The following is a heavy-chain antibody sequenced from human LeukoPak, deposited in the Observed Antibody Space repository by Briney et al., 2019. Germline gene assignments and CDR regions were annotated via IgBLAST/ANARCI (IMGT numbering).Heavy chain of an antibody. CDR3: ARVDSSGYYYKVDY. Sequence: SETLSLTCTVSGGSISSYYWSWIRQPPGKGLEWIGYIYYSGSINYNPSLKSRVTISVDTSKNQFSLKLSSVTAADTAVYYCARVDSSGYYYKVDYWGQGTLVTVSS. J-gene: IGHJ4*02. CDR2: IYYSGSI. CDR1: GGSISSYY. D-gene: IGHD3-22*01. V-gene: IGHV4-59*01.